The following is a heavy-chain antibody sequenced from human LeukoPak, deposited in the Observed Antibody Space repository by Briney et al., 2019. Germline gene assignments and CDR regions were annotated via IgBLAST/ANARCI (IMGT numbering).Heavy chain of an antibody. V-gene: IGHV4-59*11. CDR2: IYHSGST. CDR1: GGPIISHY. Sequence: SETLSLTCSVSGGPIISHYWSWIRQPPGKGLEWIGYIYHSGSTYYNPSLKSRVTISVDRSKNQFSLKLSSVTAADTAVYYCARTTTVVTYFDYWGQGTLVTVSS. D-gene: IGHD4-23*01. J-gene: IGHJ4*02. CDR3: ARTTTVVTYFDY.